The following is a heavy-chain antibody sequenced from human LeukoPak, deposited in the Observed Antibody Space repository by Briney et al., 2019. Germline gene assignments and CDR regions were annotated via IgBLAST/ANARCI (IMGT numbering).Heavy chain of an antibody. V-gene: IGHV3-7*01. J-gene: IGHJ4*02. D-gene: IGHD2-8*01. CDR2: INQDGSQK. CDR1: GFTFSTYW. CDR3: ARLKDDVTKLDY. Sequence: GGSLRLSCAPSGFTFSTYWMSWVRQAPGKGLDWVANINQDGSQKRYVDSVQGRFTISRDNTKNSLFLQMNSLRAEDTAVYYCARLKDDVTKLDYWGQGTLVTVSS.